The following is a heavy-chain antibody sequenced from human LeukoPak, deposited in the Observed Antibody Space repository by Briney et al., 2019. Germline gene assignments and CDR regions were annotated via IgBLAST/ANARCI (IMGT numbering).Heavy chain of an antibody. CDR2: INHSGST. Sequence: SETLSLTCAVYGGSFSGYYWSWVRQPPGKGLEWIGEINHSGSTNFNPSLKSRVTMSVDTSKNRFSLNLSSVTAADTAVYYCARGSEQWLPPYLDYWGQGTLVTVSS. D-gene: IGHD6-19*01. CDR3: ARGSEQWLPPYLDY. CDR1: GGSFSGYY. V-gene: IGHV4-34*01. J-gene: IGHJ4*02.